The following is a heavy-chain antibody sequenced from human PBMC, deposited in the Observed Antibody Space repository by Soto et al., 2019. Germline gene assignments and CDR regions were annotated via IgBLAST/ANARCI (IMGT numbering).Heavy chain of an antibody. CDR3: ARGGGDYVRYPVDY. CDR2: ISAYNGNT. CDR1: GYTFTSYC. J-gene: IGHJ4*02. D-gene: IGHD2-21*02. Sequence: ASVKVSCKASGYTFTSYCISWVRQAPGQGLEWMGWISAYNGNTNYAQKLQSRVTMTTDTSTSTAYMELRSLRSDDTAVYYCARGGGDYVRYPVDYWGQGTLVTVSS. V-gene: IGHV1-18*04.